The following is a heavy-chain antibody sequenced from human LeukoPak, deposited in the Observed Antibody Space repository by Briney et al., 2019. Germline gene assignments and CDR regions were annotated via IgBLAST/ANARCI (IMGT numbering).Heavy chain of an antibody. V-gene: IGHV3-73*01. CDR2: IRSKANSYAT. CDR3: ARDQYDTWSRRGNFDS. Sequence: GGSVRLSCAASGFTFSRSAMHWVRQASGKGLEWVGRIRSKANSYATAYAASVKGRFTISRDNTKNSLYLQMNSLRVEDTAVFYCARDQYDTWSRRGNFDSWGQGTLVIVSS. J-gene: IGHJ4*02. CDR1: GFTFSRSA. D-gene: IGHD3-3*01.